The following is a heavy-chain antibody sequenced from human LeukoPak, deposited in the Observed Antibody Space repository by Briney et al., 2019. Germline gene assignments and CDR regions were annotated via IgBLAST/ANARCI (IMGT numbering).Heavy chain of an antibody. J-gene: IGHJ4*02. CDR3: ARDLAGVHD. D-gene: IGHD3-10*01. CDR1: GDSVSSKNGA. CDR2: TYYRSKWYD. Sequence: SQTLSLTCAISGDSVSSKNGAWNWIRQSPSRGLEWLGRTYYRSKWYDDYADSVKGRITISPDTSKNQFSLHVYSVTPEDTAVYYCARDLAGVHDWGQGTLVTVSS. V-gene: IGHV6-1*01.